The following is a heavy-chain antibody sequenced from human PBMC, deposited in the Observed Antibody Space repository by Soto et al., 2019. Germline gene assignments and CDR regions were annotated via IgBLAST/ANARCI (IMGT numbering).Heavy chain of an antibody. CDR2: TYYRSKWYN. V-gene: IGHV6-1*01. D-gene: IGHD6-13*01. J-gene: IGHJ5*02. Sequence: SQTLSLTCAISGDRVSSNSAALNWTRQSASRGLEWLGRTYYRSKWYNDYAESVKSRITINQDTSKNQFSLQLNSVTPEDTAVYYCARDLPPIAGAGPASWFDPWGQGTLVTVSS. CDR3: ARDLPPIAGAGPASWFDP. CDR1: GDRVSSNSAA.